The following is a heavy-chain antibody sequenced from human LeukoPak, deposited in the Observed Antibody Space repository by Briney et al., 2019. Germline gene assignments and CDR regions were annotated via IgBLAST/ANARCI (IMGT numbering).Heavy chain of an antibody. D-gene: IGHD4-23*01. CDR1: GYTFTSYG. Sequence: ASVKVSCKASGYTFTSYGISWVRQAPGQGLEWMGWISAYNGNTNYAQKLQGRVTMTTDTSTSTAYIELRSLRSDDTAVYYCARTVTVVTPVDYWGQGTLVTVSS. J-gene: IGHJ4*02. V-gene: IGHV1-18*01. CDR2: ISAYNGNT. CDR3: ARTVTVVTPVDY.